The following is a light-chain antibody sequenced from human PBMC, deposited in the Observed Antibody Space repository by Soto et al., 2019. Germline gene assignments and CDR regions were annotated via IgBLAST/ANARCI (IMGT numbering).Light chain of an antibody. Sequence: QSVPTQPPSASGSPGQSVTISCTGTSSDVGGYNYVSWYQQHPGKAPKLVIYEVTKRPSGVPDRFSGSKSGNTASLTVSGLQAEDEADYYCSSFTGASTIFGTGTKVTVL. J-gene: IGLJ1*01. CDR2: EVT. CDR3: SSFTGASTI. V-gene: IGLV2-8*01. CDR1: SSDVGGYNY.